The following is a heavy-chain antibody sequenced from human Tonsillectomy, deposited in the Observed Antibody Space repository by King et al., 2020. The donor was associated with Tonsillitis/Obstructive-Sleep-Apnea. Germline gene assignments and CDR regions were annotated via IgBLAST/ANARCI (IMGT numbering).Heavy chain of an antibody. J-gene: IGHJ6*03. V-gene: IGHV3-30*04. CDR2: ISYDGSHQ. CDR3: AIPPYSYDFWSPRTYYYYMDV. D-gene: IGHD3-3*01. CDR1: RFTFSDYA. Sequence: QLVQSGGGVVQPGRSLRLSCAASRFTFSDYALHWVRQASGKGLEWVAVISYDGSHQYYADSVKGRFTISRDNSKNTLYLQMNSLTVEDTAVYYCAIPPYSYDFWSPRTYYYYMDVWGKGTTVTVSS.